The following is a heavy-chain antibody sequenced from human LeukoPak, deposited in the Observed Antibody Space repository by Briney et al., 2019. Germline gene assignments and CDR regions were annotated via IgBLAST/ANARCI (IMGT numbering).Heavy chain of an antibody. CDR2: IYHSGST. V-gene: IGHV4-38-2*02. J-gene: IGHJ3*02. CDR3: ARGGYGDYGPDAFDI. D-gene: IGHD4-17*01. CDR1: GYSISSGYY. Sequence: SETLSRTCTVSGYSISSGYYWGWIRQPPGKGLEWIGSIYHSGSTYYNPSLKNRVTISVDTSKNQFSLKLSSVTAADTAVYYCARGGYGDYGPDAFDIWGQGTMVTVSS.